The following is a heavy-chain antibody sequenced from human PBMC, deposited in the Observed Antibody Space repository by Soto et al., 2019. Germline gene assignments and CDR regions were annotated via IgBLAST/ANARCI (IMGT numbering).Heavy chain of an antibody. CDR1: GFTFSSYW. Sequence: GGSLRLSCAASGFTFSSYWMSWVRQAPGKGLEWVANIKQDGSEKYYVDSVKGRFTISRDNAKNTLYLQMNSLRAEDTAVYYCARGAYCSSTSCYGDYYYYYGMDVWRQGTTVTVSS. V-gene: IGHV3-7*01. CDR2: IKQDGSEK. CDR3: ARGAYCSSTSCYGDYYYYYGMDV. D-gene: IGHD2-2*01. J-gene: IGHJ6*02.